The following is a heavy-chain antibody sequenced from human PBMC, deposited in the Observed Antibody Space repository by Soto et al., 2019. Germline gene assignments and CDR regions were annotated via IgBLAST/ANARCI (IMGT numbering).Heavy chain of an antibody. CDR3: ARDAPRRSWIDY. V-gene: IGHV4-59*01. CDR1: GDSITDNY. D-gene: IGHD6-13*01. Sequence: SETLSLTCTVSGDSITDNYWNWIRQPPGKGLEWIAYIYYTGSANYNPSLKSRVTLSVDTSKNQFSLRLSSVTAADTAVYYCARDAPRRSWIDYWGQGTLVTVCS. J-gene: IGHJ4*02. CDR2: IYYTGSA.